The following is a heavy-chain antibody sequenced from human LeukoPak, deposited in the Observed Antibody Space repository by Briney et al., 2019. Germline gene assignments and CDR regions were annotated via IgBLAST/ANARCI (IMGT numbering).Heavy chain of an antibody. CDR2: IYYSGST. J-gene: IGHJ6*02. CDR3: ARTLDSSSWGMDV. D-gene: IGHD6-13*01. V-gene: IGHV4-59*12. Sequence: PSETLPLTCTVSGGSISSYYWSWIRQPPGKGLEWIGSIYYSGSTYYNPSLKSRVTISVDTSKNQFSLKLSSVTAADTAVYYCARTLDSSSWGMDVWGQGTTVTVSS. CDR1: GGSISSYY.